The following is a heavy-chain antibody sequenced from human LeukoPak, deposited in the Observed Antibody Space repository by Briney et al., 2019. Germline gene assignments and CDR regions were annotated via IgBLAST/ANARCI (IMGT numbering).Heavy chain of an antibody. CDR1: AYTFTGND. CDR3: ARDGSFGY. Sequence: ASVKRSCKASAYTFTGNDMHWVRHPPGQGLEWMGWINSNNGAKNYAQKFQGRVTMTRDTSISTAYMELTRLGSDDTAVYYCARDGSFGYWGQGTLVTVSS. J-gene: IGHJ4*02. V-gene: IGHV1-2*02. D-gene: IGHD5-12*01. CDR2: INSNNGAK.